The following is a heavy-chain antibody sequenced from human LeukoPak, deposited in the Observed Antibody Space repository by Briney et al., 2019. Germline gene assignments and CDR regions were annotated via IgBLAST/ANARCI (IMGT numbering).Heavy chain of an antibody. CDR1: GGSFSGYY. CDR2: INHSGST. CDR3: ARPSQYCSGGSCYLVRYYYGMDV. D-gene: IGHD2-15*01. Sequence: SETLSLTCAVYGGSFSGYYWSWIRQPPGKGLEWIGEINHSGSTNYNPSLKSRVTISVDTSKNQFSLKLSSVTAADTAVYYCARPSQYCSGGSCYLVRYYYGMDVWGKGTTVTVSS. J-gene: IGHJ6*04. V-gene: IGHV4-34*01.